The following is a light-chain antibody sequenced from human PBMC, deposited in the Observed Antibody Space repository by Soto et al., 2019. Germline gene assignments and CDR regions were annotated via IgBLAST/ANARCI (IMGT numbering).Light chain of an antibody. V-gene: IGLV2-8*01. CDR3: SAYAGSRNV. CDR1: SNYVAGYNY. CDR2: EVN. Sequence: SVLTQPASSSGYPGQSVAISCTGTSNYVAGYNYVSWYQQHPGKAPKLMIYEVNRRPSGVPDRFSGSKSGNTASLTVSGLQAEDEADYYCSAYAGSRNVFGTGTKVTVL. J-gene: IGLJ1*01.